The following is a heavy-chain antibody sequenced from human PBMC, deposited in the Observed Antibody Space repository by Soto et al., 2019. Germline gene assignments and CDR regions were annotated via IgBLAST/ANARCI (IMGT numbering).Heavy chain of an antibody. Sequence: EVQLVESGGGLVQPGGSLRLSCAASGFTFSSDWMHWVRQAPGKGLVWVSRMNSDGSRTTYADSVKGRFTISRDNAKNTLYLQMNSLRAEGTAVYYCARGPRGWYGFDYWGQGTLVTVSS. V-gene: IGHV3-74*01. CDR1: GFTFSSDW. D-gene: IGHD6-19*01. J-gene: IGHJ4*02. CDR3: ARGPRGWYGFDY. CDR2: MNSDGSRT.